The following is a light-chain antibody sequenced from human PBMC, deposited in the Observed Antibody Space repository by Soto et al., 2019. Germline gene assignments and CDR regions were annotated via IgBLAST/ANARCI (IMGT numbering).Light chain of an antibody. CDR1: QSVNSY. CDR2: TAS. V-gene: IGKV1-39*01. J-gene: IGKJ5*01. CDR3: QQSYSIPCT. Sequence: IQMTQSPSSLSASVGDRVTITCRASQSVNSYLNWYQQTPGKAPKLLIYTASSLQSGVPSRFSGSGSGTDFTLTISSLQPEDFATYYCQQSYSIPCTFGQGTRLEIK.